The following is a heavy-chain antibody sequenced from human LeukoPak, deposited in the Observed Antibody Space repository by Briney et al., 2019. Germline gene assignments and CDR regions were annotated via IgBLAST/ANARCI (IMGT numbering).Heavy chain of an antibody. V-gene: IGHV4-34*01. CDR1: GGSFSGYY. CDR3: SRGSRGSGSYYSGYFDY. D-gene: IGHD3-10*01. CDR2: INHSGST. Sequence: PSETLSLTCAVYGGSFSGYYWSWIRQPPGKGLEWIGEINHSGSTNYNPSLKSRLTISVDTSKNQFSLKLSSVTAADTAVYYCSRGSRGSGSYYSGYFDYWGQGTLVTVSS. J-gene: IGHJ4*02.